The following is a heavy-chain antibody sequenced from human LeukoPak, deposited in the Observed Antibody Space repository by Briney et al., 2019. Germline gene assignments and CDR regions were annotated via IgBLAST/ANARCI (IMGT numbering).Heavy chain of an antibody. J-gene: IGHJ4*02. CDR2: IKQDGSEK. CDR1: GFTFSSYW. CDR3: ARDRGVGYFDY. V-gene: IGHV3-7*01. D-gene: IGHD3-10*01. Sequence: PGGSLRLSCAASGFTFSSYWMSWVRQAPGKGPEWVANIKQDGSEKYYVDSVKGRFTISRDNAKNSLYLQMNSLRAEDTAVYYCARDRGVGYFDYWGQGTLVTVSS.